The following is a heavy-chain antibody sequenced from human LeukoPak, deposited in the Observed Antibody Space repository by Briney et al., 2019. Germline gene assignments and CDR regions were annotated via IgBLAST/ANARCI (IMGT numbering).Heavy chain of an antibody. V-gene: IGHV3-48*01. D-gene: IGHD2/OR15-2a*01. J-gene: IGHJ4*02. CDR2: FSGSGNAK. CDR1: GFSFSSYS. CDR3: ARDYVYAFDY. Sequence: PGGSLRLSCAASGFSFSSYSMNWVRQAPGKGLQWVSYFSGSGNAKHYTDSVKGRFTISRDNAKNALYLQMNTLRAEDTAVYFCARDYVYAFDYWGQGTLVTVSS.